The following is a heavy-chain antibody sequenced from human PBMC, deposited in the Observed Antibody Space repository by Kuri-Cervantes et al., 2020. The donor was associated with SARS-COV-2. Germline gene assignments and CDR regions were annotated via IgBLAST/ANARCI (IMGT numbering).Heavy chain of an antibody. CDR1: GGSISSSSYY. J-gene: IGHJ4*02. V-gene: IGHV4-39*01. Sequence: SETLSPTCTVSGGSISSSSYYWGWIRQPPGKGLEWIGSIYYSGSTYYNPSLKSRVTISVDTSKNQFSLKLSSVTAADTAVYYCARGEQLGSSSWYNFDYWGQGTLVTVSS. CDR2: IYYSGST. CDR3: ARGEQLGSSSWYNFDY. D-gene: IGHD6-13*01.